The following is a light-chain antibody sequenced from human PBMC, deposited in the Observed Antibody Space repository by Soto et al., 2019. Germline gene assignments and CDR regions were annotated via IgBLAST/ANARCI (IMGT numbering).Light chain of an antibody. Sequence: DIQMTQSPSTLSGSVGARVTIICRASQTISSWLAWYQQKPGKAPKLLIYKASTLKSGVPSRFSGSGSGTEFPLTISRLQPDDFATYYCQHYNSYSEAFGQGTKVDIK. V-gene: IGKV1-5*03. CDR2: KAS. CDR3: QHYNSYSEA. CDR1: QTISSW. J-gene: IGKJ1*01.